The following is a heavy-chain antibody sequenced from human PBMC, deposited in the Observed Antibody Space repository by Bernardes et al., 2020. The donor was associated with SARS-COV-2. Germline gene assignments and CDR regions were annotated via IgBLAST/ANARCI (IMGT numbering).Heavy chain of an antibody. CDR2: SSAYSGNT. CDR3: AREDYGDPSFDY. CDR1: GFSFSSYG. Sequence: AALKVSCKASGFSFSSYGVTWVRQAPGQGLEWMGWSSAYSGNTNSAQKFQGRVTMTTDTSTNTAYMELRSLTSDDTAVYYCAREDYGDPSFDYWGQGTLVTVSS. J-gene: IGHJ4*02. D-gene: IGHD4-17*01. V-gene: IGHV1-18*01.